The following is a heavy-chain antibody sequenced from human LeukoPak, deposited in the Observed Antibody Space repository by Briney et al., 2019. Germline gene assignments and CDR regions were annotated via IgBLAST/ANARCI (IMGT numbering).Heavy chain of an antibody. V-gene: IGHV4-39*01. CDR1: GGSISSSSYY. J-gene: IGHJ5*02. D-gene: IGHD6-13*01. CDR2: IYYSGST. CDR3: ARHYRNGIAAAGT. Sequence: SETLSLTCTVSGGSISSSSYYWGWIRQPPGKGLEWTGSIYYSGSTYYNPSLKSRVTISVDTSKNQFSLKLSSVTAADTAVYYCARHYRNGIAAAGTWGQGTLVTVSS.